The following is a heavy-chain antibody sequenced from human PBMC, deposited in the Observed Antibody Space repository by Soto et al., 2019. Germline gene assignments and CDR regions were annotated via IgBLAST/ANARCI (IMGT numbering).Heavy chain of an antibody. D-gene: IGHD3-9*01. Sequence: PGGSLRLSCAASGFTFGGYAMTWVRQAPGKGLEWVSGISGSGATTSYADSVKGRFTVSRDNSKNTLYLQMNSLRVEDTAVYHCAKLRYFDWSAYNWFEYWGQGTPVTVSS. CDR3: AKLRYFDWSAYNWFEY. CDR2: ISGSGATT. V-gene: IGHV3-23*01. CDR1: GFTFGGYA. J-gene: IGHJ5*01.